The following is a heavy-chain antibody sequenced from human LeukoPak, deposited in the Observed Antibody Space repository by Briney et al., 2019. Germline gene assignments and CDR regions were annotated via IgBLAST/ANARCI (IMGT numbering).Heavy chain of an antibody. J-gene: IGHJ4*02. Sequence: PGGSLRLSCAASGFTFTTYSMTWVRQAPGKGLEWVSAISGSGGSTYYADSVKGRFTISRDNSKNTLYLQMNSLRAEDTAVYYCAKDFGHYDILTGYYFGGYFDYWGQGTLVTVSS. D-gene: IGHD3-9*01. CDR3: AKDFGHYDILTGYYFGGYFDY. V-gene: IGHV3-23*01. CDR1: GFTFTTYS. CDR2: ISGSGGST.